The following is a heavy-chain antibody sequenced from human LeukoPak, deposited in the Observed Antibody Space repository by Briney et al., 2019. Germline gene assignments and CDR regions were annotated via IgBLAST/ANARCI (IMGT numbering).Heavy chain of an antibody. Sequence: SETLSLTCTVSGGSISSYYWSWIRQPPGKGLEWIGYIYYSGSTNYNPSLKSRVTISVDTSKNQFSLKLSSVTAADTAVYYCAREVVNGVFDYWGQGTLVTVSS. D-gene: IGHD2-8*01. CDR2: IYYSGST. CDR1: GGSISSYY. CDR3: AREVVNGVFDY. J-gene: IGHJ4*02. V-gene: IGHV4-59*01.